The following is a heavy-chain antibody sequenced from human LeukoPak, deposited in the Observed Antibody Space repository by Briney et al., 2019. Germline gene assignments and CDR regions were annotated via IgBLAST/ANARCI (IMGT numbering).Heavy chain of an antibody. D-gene: IGHD1-14*01. CDR2: IGPTGSDR. J-gene: IGHJ4*02. CDR1: DLPFSTSG. V-gene: IGHV3-21*06. CDR3: ATETNGRHYDY. Sequence: GGSLRLSCPASDLPFSTSGFTWFRQAPGKGLEWVASIGPTGSDRYHADSIKGRFTISRDNANNFLYLQMNSLRAEDTAVYYCATETNGRHYDYWGQGTLLTVSS.